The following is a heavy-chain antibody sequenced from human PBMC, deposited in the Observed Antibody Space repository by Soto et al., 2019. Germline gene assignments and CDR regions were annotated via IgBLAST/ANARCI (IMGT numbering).Heavy chain of an antibody. CDR3: ARGGSSWSDYYYYYYAMDV. V-gene: IGHV3-72*01. D-gene: IGHD6-13*01. CDR1: GFTLSDHY. Sequence: EVQLVESGGGLVQPGGSLRLSCAASGFTLSDHYMDWVRQAPGKGLEWVGRTRDKVNSYTTEYAASVRGRFTISRDDSKNSLFLQMNSLKTEDTAVYYCARGGSSWSDYYYYYYAMDVWGQGTTVTVSS. CDR2: TRDKVNSYTT. J-gene: IGHJ6*02.